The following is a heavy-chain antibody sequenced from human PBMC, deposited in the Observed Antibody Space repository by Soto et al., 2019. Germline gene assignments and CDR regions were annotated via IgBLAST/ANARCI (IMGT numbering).Heavy chain of an antibody. CDR1: GGTFSSYA. CDR2: IIPIFGTA. D-gene: IGHD1-26*01. CDR3: ARNRLIVGAPPGLRYYYYYGMDV. Sequence: GASVTVSCKASGGTFSSYAISWVRQAPGQGLEWMGGIIPIFGTANYAQKFQGRVTITADESTSTAYMELSSLRSEDTAVYYCARNRLIVGAPPGLRYYYYYGMDVWGQGTTVTVSS. V-gene: IGHV1-69*13. J-gene: IGHJ6*02.